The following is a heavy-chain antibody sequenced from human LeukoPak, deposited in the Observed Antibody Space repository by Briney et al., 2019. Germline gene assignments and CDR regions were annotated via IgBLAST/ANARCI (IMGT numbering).Heavy chain of an antibody. V-gene: IGHV3-64*02. J-gene: IGHJ4*02. D-gene: IGHD2-8*02. CDR2: ISYSGGTT. CDR1: GFSLRSFS. Sequence: PGGSLRLSCAASGFSLRSFSMHWVRQAPGKGLEYVSAISYSGGTTYYADSVTGRFTISRDDSKNTLYLQMGSLRAEDMAVYYCTRVADTGYFDYWGQGTLVTVSS. CDR3: TRVADTGYFDY.